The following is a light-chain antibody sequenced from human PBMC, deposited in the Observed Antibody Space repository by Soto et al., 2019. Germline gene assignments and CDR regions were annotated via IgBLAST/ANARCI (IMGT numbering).Light chain of an antibody. J-gene: IGLJ1*01. CDR2: DVS. V-gene: IGLV2-23*02. CDR1: SSDVGNYNL. CDR3: CSYAGSSTLDV. Sequence: QSALTQPASMSGSPGQSITISCTGTSSDVGNYNLVSWYQQHPGKAPKLIIYDVSKRPSGVSNRFSGSKSGNTASLTISGLQAENEADYYCCSYAGSSTLDVFGTGTKLTVL.